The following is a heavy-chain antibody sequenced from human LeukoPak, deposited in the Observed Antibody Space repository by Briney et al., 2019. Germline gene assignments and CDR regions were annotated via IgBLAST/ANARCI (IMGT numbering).Heavy chain of an antibody. J-gene: IGHJ4*02. CDR3: ARASDLYDYVWGSYRYYFDY. CDR1: GGTFSSYA. Sequence: ASVKVSCKASGGTFSSYAISWVRQAPGQGLEWMGGIIPIFGTANYAQKFQGRVTITTDESTSTAYMELSSLRSEDTAVYYCARASDLYDYVWGSYRYYFDYWGQGTLVTVSS. CDR2: IIPIFGTA. V-gene: IGHV1-69*05. D-gene: IGHD3-16*02.